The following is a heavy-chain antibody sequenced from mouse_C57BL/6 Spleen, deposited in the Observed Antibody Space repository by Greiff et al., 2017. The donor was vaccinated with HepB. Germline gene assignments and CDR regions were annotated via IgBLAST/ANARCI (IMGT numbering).Heavy chain of an antibody. CDR3: ARERLGRGAMDY. CDR2: ISDGGSYT. V-gene: IGHV5-4*01. CDR1: GFTFSSYA. D-gene: IGHD4-1*01. Sequence: EVQGVESGGGLVKPGGSLKLSCAASGFTFSSYAMSWVRQTPEKRLEWVATISDGGSYTYYPDNVKGRFTISRDNAKNNLYLQMSHLKSEDTAMYYCARERLGRGAMDYWGQGTSVTVSS. J-gene: IGHJ4*01.